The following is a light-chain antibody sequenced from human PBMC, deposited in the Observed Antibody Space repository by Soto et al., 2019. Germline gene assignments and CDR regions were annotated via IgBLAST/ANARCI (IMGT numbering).Light chain of an antibody. V-gene: IGKV1-9*01. CDR3: QQLNIFPPLFT. CDR1: QGIRSY. Sequence: DIPLTQSPFFLTASVGDRVTITCRASQGIRSYLAWYQQRPGKAPELLIYGASTLRTGIASRFSGSGSVTEFTLTISSVQPEDFATYFCQQLNIFPPLFTFGPGAKVDIK. J-gene: IGKJ3*01. CDR2: GAS.